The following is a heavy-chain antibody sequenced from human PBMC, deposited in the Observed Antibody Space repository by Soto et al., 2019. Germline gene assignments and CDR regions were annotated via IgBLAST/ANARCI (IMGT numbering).Heavy chain of an antibody. V-gene: IGHV3-30-3*01. CDR1: GFTFSSYA. J-gene: IGHJ4*02. CDR3: ARTTTTKSRDY. Sequence: GGSLRLSCAASGFTFSSYAMHWVRQAPGKGLEWVAVISYDGSNKYYADSVKGRFTISRDNSKNTLYLQMNSLRVEDTAVYYCARTTTTKSRDYWGQRTLVTVSS. CDR2: ISYDGSNK. D-gene: IGHD4-17*01.